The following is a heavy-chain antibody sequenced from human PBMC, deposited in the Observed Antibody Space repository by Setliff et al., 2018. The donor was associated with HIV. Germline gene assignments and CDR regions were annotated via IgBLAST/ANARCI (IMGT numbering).Heavy chain of an antibody. J-gene: IGHJ3*02. D-gene: IGHD1-26*01. CDR1: GGTFSSHA. CDR2: IIPIFGTA. Sequence: SVKVSCKASGGTFSSHAISWVRQAPGQGLEWMGGIIPIFGTANYAQKFQGRVTITADESTSTAYMELSSLRSEDTAVYYCARGGDSGSYYLNAFDIWGQGTMVTVSS. CDR3: ARGGDSGSYYLNAFDI. V-gene: IGHV1-69*13.